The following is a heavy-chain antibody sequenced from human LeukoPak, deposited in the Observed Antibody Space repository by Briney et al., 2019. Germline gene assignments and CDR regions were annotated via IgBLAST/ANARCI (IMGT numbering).Heavy chain of an antibody. Sequence: SETLSLTCAVCGGSFSGYYWSWIRQPPGKGLEWIGEINHSGSTNYNPSLKSRVTISVDTSKNQFSLKLSSVTAADTAVYYCARVRDYYGSGSYKVRDMDVWGKGTTVTVSS. CDR3: ARVRDYYGSGSYKVRDMDV. J-gene: IGHJ6*03. D-gene: IGHD3-10*01. CDR2: INHSGST. CDR1: GGSFSGYY. V-gene: IGHV4-34*01.